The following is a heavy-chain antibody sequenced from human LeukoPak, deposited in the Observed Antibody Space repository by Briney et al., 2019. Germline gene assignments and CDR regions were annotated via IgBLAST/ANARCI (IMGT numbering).Heavy chain of an antibody. CDR2: IIPIFGTA. CDR3: ASRYGSGSYYKHLGCYYGMDV. J-gene: IGHJ6*02. D-gene: IGHD3-10*01. V-gene: IGHV1-69*13. Sequence: GASVKVSCKASGGTFSSYAISWVRQAPGQGLEWMGGIIPIFGTANYAQKFQGRVTITADESTSTAYMELSSLRSEDTAVYYCASRYGSGSYYKHLGCYYGMDVWGQGTTVTVSS. CDR1: GGTFSSYA.